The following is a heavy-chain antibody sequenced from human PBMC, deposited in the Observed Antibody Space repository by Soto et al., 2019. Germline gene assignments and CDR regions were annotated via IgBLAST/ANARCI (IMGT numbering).Heavy chain of an antibody. D-gene: IGHD3-16*02. CDR2: FDPEDGAT. CDR3: AAVLLPPDEFPFGGIVAGSLDY. Sequence: QVQLVQSGAEVKKPGASVKVSCKVSEYTLTKLSMHWVRQAPGEGLEWMGGFDPEDGATKYAQKFQGRVTMTEDSSTETAYMELSSLRYDDTAVYYCAAVLLPPDEFPFGGIVAGSLDYWGQGTLVTVSS. CDR1: EYTLTKLS. J-gene: IGHJ4*02. V-gene: IGHV1-24*01.